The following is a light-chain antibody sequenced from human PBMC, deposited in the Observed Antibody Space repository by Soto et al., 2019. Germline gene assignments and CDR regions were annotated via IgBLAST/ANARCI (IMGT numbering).Light chain of an antibody. J-gene: IGKJ2*01. V-gene: IGKV2-28*01. CDR2: LGS. CDR1: QSLLHSNGYIY. CDR3: MQALQTPRT. Sequence: DIVMTQSPLSLPVTPGEPASISCRSSQSLLHSNGYIYLDWYLQKPGQSPHLLIYLGSNRASGVPDRFSGSGSGTDFTLKISRVEAEDVGVYYCMQALQTPRTFGQGTKLEIK.